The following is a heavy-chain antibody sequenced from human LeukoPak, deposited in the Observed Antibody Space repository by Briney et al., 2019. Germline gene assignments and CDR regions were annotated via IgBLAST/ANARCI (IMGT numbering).Heavy chain of an antibody. J-gene: IGHJ5*02. Sequence: GASVKVSCKASGYTFTSYDINWVRQATGQGLEWMGWMNPNSGNTGYAQKFQGRVTMTEDTSTDTAYMELSSLRSEDTAVYYCATMMGSGSYYEGWFDPWGQGTLVTVSS. CDR3: ATMMGSGSYYEGWFDP. V-gene: IGHV1-8*02. D-gene: IGHD3-10*01. CDR1: GYTFTSYD. CDR2: MNPNSGNT.